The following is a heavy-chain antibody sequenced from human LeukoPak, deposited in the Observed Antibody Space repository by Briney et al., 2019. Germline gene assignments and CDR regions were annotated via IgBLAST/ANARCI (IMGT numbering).Heavy chain of an antibody. Sequence: GASVEVSCKASGYTFTSYAMNWVRQAPGQGLEWMGWINTNTGNPTYAQGFTGRFVFSLDTSVSTAYLQISSLKAEDTAVYYCAREEVHYYYYGMDVWGQGTTVAVSS. CDR2: INTNTGNP. J-gene: IGHJ6*02. D-gene: IGHD3-10*01. CDR3: AREEVHYYYYGMDV. V-gene: IGHV7-4-1*02. CDR1: GYTFTSYA.